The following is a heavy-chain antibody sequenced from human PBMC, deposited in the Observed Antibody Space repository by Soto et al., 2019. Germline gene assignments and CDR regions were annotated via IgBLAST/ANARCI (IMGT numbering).Heavy chain of an antibody. V-gene: IGHV1-69*12. D-gene: IGHD5-18*01. CDR1: GGTFSTYA. Sequence: QVQLVQSGAEVKKPESSVKVSCKAPGGTFSTYAISWVRQAPGQGLEWMGGIIPMFGTANYAQRFQDRVTITADESTNTVNMALSSLRSEDTAVYFCASGIQLWLRRINNGYSGWGQGTLVTVSS. CDR3: ASGIQLWLRRINNGYSG. J-gene: IGHJ4*02. CDR2: IIPMFGTA.